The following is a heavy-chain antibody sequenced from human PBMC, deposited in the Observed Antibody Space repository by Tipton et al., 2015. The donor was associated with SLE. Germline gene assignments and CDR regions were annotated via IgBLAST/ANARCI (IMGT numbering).Heavy chain of an antibody. D-gene: IGHD3-10*01. Sequence: TLSLTCAVYGGSFSGYYWSWIRQPPGKGLEWIGEINHSGSTNYNPSLKRRATISVDTTKNQFSLKLSSVTAADTAVYYCARGAPITMAPDAFDIWGQGTMVTVSS. CDR2: INHSGST. V-gene: IGHV4-34*01. J-gene: IGHJ3*02. CDR3: ARGAPITMAPDAFDI. CDR1: GGSFSGYY.